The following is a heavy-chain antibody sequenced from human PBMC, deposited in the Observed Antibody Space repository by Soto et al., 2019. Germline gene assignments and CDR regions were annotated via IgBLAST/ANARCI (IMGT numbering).Heavy chain of an antibody. CDR1: GGTFSSYA. D-gene: IGHD5-12*01. V-gene: IGHV1-69*13. J-gene: IGHJ5*02. CDR3: GRVPPRRDGYNLPDH. Sequence: SVKVSCKASGGTFSSYAISWVRQAPGQGLEWMGGIIPIFGTANYAQKFQGRVTITADESTSTAYMELSSLRSEDTAVYYCGRVPPRRDGYNLPDHWGQGTLVTVSS. CDR2: IIPIFGTA.